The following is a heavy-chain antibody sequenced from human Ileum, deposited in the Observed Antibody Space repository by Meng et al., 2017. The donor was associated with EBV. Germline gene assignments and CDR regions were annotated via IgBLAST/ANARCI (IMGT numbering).Heavy chain of an antibody. CDR2: IYQSGTT. CDR1: GASISSRNW. D-gene: IGHD3-16*01. J-gene: IGHJ2*01. Sequence: QVQLQESGTGLVNPSGSLSPTCAVSGASISSRNWWSWVRQPPGKGLEWIGEIYQSGTTNYNPSLKSRVTMAVDKSRNDFSLKLTSVTAADTAIYYCTHYIWGSPPDGVFWSPGTLVTVS. CDR3: THYIWGSPPDGVF. V-gene: IGHV4-4*02.